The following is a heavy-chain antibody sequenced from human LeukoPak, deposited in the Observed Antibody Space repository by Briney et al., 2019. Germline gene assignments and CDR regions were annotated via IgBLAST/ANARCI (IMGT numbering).Heavy chain of an antibody. J-gene: IGHJ4*02. CDR3: ARAIVVVVAATCHFDY. CDR1: GFTFDDYA. CDR2: ISWNSGSI. Sequence: PGRSLRLSCAASGFTFDDYAMHWVRQAPGKGLEWVSGISWNSGSIGYVDSVKGRFTISRDNAKNSLYLQMNSLRAEDTAVYYCARAIVVVVAATCHFDYWGQGTLVTVSS. V-gene: IGHV3-9*01. D-gene: IGHD2-15*01.